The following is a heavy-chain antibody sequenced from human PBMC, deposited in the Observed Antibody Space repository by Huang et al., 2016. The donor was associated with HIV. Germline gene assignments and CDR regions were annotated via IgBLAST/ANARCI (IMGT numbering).Heavy chain of an antibody. CDR3: VRPTYYSDDSGYHRNWYFDL. V-gene: IGHV3-20*01. J-gene: IGHJ2*01. D-gene: IGHD3-22*01. CDR1: GFTFVDHG. Sequence: EVQLVESGGGVVGPGGCLRLSCAASGFTFVDHGVGWVRRGLGEGLEWCSVHNFKGVRVGYADSGKGRFTISSDNAKNSVYLQMNSLRAEDTAVYHCVRPTYYSDDSGYHRNWYFDLWGRGTLVTVSS. CDR2: HNFKGVRV.